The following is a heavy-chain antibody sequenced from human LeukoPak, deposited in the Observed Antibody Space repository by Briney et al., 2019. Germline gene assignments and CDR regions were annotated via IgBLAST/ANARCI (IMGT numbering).Heavy chain of an antibody. CDR1: GFTFSSYE. V-gene: IGHV3-48*03. D-gene: IGHD1-14*01. CDR2: ISSSGTTI. Sequence: GGSLRLSCAASGFTFSSYEMNWVRQTPGEGLEWVSYISSSGTTIYYADSVKGRFTISRDNARNSLYLQMNSLSAEDTAVYYCARVTGGPDYWGQGTLVTVSS. J-gene: IGHJ4*02. CDR3: ARVTGGPDY.